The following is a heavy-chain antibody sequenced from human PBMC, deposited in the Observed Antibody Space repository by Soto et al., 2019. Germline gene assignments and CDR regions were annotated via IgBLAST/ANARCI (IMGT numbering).Heavy chain of an antibody. J-gene: IGHJ6*02. Sequence: PSETLSLTCTVSGGSISSGGYYWSWIRQHPGKGLEWIGYIYYSGSTYYNPSLKSRVTISVDTSKNQFSLKLSSVTAADTAVYYCARDRVITMVRGVIGYYYGMDVWGQGTTVTVSS. CDR1: GGSISSGGYY. V-gene: IGHV4-31*03. D-gene: IGHD3-10*01. CDR2: IYYSGST. CDR3: ARDRVITMVRGVIGYYYGMDV.